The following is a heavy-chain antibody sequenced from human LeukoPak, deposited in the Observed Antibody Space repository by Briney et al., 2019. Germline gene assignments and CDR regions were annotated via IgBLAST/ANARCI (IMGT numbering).Heavy chain of an antibody. CDR2: IWYDGSNK. CDR3: ARDKGSVAAGYYYYGMDV. V-gene: IGHV3-33*01. D-gene: IGHD6-13*01. J-gene: IGHJ6*02. Sequence: GGSLRLSCAASGFTFSNYGMHWVRQAPGKGLEWVAVIWYDGSNKYYADSVKGRFTISRDNSKNTLYLQMNSLRAEDTAVYYCARDKGSVAAGYYYYGMDVWSQGTTVTVSS. CDR1: GFTFSNYG.